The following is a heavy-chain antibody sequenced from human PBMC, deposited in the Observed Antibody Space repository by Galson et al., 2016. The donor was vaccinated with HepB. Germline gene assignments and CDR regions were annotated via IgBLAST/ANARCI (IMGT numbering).Heavy chain of an antibody. CDR2: IYSGGRT. Sequence: ETLSLTCTVSGGSVSSDGYYWGWIRQPPGKGLEWIGTIYSGGRTYYNPSLMSRLTISVDTSKNQFSLRLSSVTAADTAVYYCARHGRTAAVEFDYWGQGTLVTVSS. J-gene: IGHJ4*02. V-gene: IGHV4-39*01. CDR1: GGSVSSDGYY. D-gene: IGHD6-13*01. CDR3: ARHGRTAAVEFDY.